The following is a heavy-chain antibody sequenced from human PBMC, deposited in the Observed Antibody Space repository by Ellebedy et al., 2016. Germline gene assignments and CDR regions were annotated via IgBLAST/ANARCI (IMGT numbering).Heavy chain of an antibody. V-gene: IGHV2-26*01. D-gene: IGHD5-12*01. CDR3: ARISVATDALDI. J-gene: IGHJ3*02. CDR2: IFSNDEK. Sequence: ETLSLTCTVSGFSLSNARMGVSWIRQPPGKALEWLAHIFSNDEKSYSTSLKIRLTISKYTSKSQVVLTMTNMDPVDTATYYCARISVATDALDIWGQGTMVTVSS. CDR1: GFSLSNARMG.